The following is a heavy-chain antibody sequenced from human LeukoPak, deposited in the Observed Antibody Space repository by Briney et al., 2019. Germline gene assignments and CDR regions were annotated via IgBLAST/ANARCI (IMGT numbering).Heavy chain of an antibody. CDR2: IYHSGST. D-gene: IGHD3-10*01. CDR3: ARDWFNGPIGY. Sequence: SETLSLTCTVSAYSISSGYYWGWIRQPPGKGLEWIGSIYHSGSTYYNPSLKSRVTISVDTSKNQFSLKLSSVTAADTAVYYCARDWFNGPIGYWGQGTLVTVSS. J-gene: IGHJ4*02. V-gene: IGHV4-38-2*02. CDR1: AYSISSGYY.